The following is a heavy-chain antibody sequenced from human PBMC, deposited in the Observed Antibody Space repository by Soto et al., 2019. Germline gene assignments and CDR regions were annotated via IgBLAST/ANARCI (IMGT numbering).Heavy chain of an antibody. J-gene: IGHJ4*02. D-gene: IGHD3-22*01. CDR3: ERHSIWLLLSDY. V-gene: IGHV4-34*01. CDR2: INHSGST. Sequence: ASETLSLTCAVYGGSFSGYYWSWIRQPPGKGLEWIGEINHSGSTNYNPSLKSRVTISVDTSKNQFSLKLDSVTAADTAVYFCERHSIWLLLSDYWGQGSLVTVSS. CDR1: GGSFSGYY.